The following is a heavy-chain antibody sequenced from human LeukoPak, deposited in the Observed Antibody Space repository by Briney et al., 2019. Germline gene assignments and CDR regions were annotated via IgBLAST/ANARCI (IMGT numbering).Heavy chain of an antibody. D-gene: IGHD3-16*01. Sequence: SLRLSCAASGFTFDDYAIHWVRQAPGKGLEWVSGIGWNIGSTGYADSVKGRFTISRDNAKDSLYLQMISLRAEDTALYYCVRGRWGSRTGVRPSGWGFHFDYWGQGILVTVSS. CDR2: IGWNIGST. CDR1: GFTFDDYA. J-gene: IGHJ4*02. V-gene: IGHV3-9*01. CDR3: VRGRWGSRTGVRPSGWGFHFDY.